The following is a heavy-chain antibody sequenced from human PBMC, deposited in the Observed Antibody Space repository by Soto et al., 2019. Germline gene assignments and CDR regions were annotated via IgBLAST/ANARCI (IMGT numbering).Heavy chain of an antibody. D-gene: IGHD5-12*01. J-gene: IGHJ4*02. CDR3: ARSPPPGSGYAYYFDY. V-gene: IGHV4-34*01. CDR2: INHSGST. Sequence: SETLSLTCAVYGGSFSGYYWSWIRQPPGKGLEWIGEINHSGSTNYNPSLKSRVTISVDTSKNQFSLKLSSVTAADTAVYYCARSPPPGSGYAYYFDYWGQGTLVTVSS. CDR1: GGSFSGYY.